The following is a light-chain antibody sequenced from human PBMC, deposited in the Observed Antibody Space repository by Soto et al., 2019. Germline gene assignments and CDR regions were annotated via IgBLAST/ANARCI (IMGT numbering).Light chain of an antibody. V-gene: IGLV3-21*02. Sequence: SSELTQPPSVSVAPGQTARITCGGNNIESKSVHWYQQRPGQAPVLVIYVDSDRPSGIPDRFSASTSGNTAALTISRVEAWDEADYYCQVWDTISDHYVFGSGTKLTVL. CDR2: VDS. CDR3: QVWDTISDHYV. CDR1: NIESKS. J-gene: IGLJ1*01.